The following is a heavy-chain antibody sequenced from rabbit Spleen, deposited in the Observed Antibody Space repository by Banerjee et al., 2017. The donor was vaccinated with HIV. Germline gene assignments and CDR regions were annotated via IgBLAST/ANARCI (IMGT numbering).Heavy chain of an antibody. CDR2: IYTGRSGNT. CDR1: GFTISSTYW. D-gene: IGHD2-1*01. V-gene: IGHV1S45*01. CDR3: ARDYGDFDSPGGL. J-gene: IGHJ4*01. Sequence: QEQLVESGGGLVQPEGSLTLTCTASGFTISSTYWICWVRQAPGKGLEWIACIYTGRSGNTYYASWAKGRFTISKTSSTTVTLQMTSLTAADTATYFCARDYGDFDSPGGLWGPGTLVTV.